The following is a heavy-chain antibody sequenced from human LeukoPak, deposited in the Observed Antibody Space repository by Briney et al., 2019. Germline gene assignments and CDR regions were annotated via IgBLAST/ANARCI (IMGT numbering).Heavy chain of an antibody. V-gene: IGHV3-74*01. CDR2: INSDGSST. J-gene: IGHJ4*02. CDR1: GYTFSSYW. CDR3: ARGAYDSSGYHLRGDY. D-gene: IGHD3-22*01. Sequence: AGGSLRLSCAASGYTFSSYWMHWVRQAPGKGLVWVSRINSDGSSTSYADSVKGRFTNSRDNAKNTLYLQMDSLRAEDTAVYYCARGAYDSSGYHLRGDYWGQGTLVTVSS.